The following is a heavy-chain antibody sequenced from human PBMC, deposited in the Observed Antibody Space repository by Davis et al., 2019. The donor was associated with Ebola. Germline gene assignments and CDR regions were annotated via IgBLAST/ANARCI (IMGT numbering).Heavy chain of an antibody. CDR1: GYTFTSYY. CDR2: INPSGGST. Sequence: ASVKVSCKASGYTFTSYYMHWVRQAPGQGLEWMGIINPSGGSTSYAQKFQGRVTITRDTSASTAYMELSSLRSEDTAVYYCARDPYCSGGSCYGTYGMDVWGQGTTVTVSS. D-gene: IGHD2-15*01. V-gene: IGHV1-46*01. J-gene: IGHJ6*02. CDR3: ARDPYCSGGSCYGTYGMDV.